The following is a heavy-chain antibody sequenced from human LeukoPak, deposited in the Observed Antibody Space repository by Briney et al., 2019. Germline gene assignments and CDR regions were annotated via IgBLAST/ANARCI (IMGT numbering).Heavy chain of an antibody. CDR3: AKDLGTRFPPVANDY. CDR1: GFSFRNYV. V-gene: IGHV3-23*01. J-gene: IGHJ4*02. Sequence: GGSLRLSCAVSGFSFRNYVMSWVRQAPAKGLEWVSSIISTGGTTYYADSVRGRFTLSRDNSKNTLYLQMTSLRDDDTAIYYCAKDLGTRFPPVANDYWGQGTLVTVSS. D-gene: IGHD2-21*01. CDR2: IISTGGTT.